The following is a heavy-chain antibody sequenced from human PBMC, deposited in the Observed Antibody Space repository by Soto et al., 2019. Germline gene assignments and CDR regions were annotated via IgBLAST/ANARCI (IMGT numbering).Heavy chain of an antibody. J-gene: IGHJ4*02. V-gene: IGHV1-18*01. CDR3: ARDTAMALPDA. Sequence: QVQLVQSGTEVKKPGASVKVSCKASGYTFTSYAISWVRQAPGQGLEWMGWINPYNGNTNYAPKLQGRVTMTTDTSTSTAYKELRSLRSDVTAVDYCARDTAMALPDAWCQGTLVTVSS. D-gene: IGHD5-18*01. CDR1: GYTFTSYA. CDR2: INPYNGNT.